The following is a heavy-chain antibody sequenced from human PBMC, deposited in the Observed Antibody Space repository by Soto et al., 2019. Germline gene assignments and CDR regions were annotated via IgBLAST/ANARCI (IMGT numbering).Heavy chain of an antibody. CDR1: GYTFTTYG. CDR2: ISPYNGTT. J-gene: IGHJ6*02. D-gene: IGHD1-1*01. Sequence: ASVKVSCKASGYTFTTYGISWVRQAPGQGLEWMGWISPYNGTTKYAERFQGEMTMTTDTATSTAYMDLRSLRSDDTAVYYCARDGERDTGLNFYYYLHGMDAWGQGTRVTVSS. V-gene: IGHV1-18*04. CDR3: ARDGERDTGLNFYYYLHGMDA.